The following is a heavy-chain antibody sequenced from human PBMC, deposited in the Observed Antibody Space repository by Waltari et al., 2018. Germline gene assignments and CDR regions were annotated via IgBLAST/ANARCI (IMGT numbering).Heavy chain of an antibody. CDR3: ARAMVAAIGGFDY. D-gene: IGHD2-15*01. J-gene: IGHJ4*02. CDR2: IYYRGIT. CDR1: GGRISSHY. V-gene: IGHV4-59*11. Sequence: QVQLQESGPGLVKPSETLSLPCTVAGGRISSHYGSWIRQPPGKGLDWTGYIYYRGITNYNPSLKSRVTISVDTSKNQFSLKLSSVTAADTAVYYCARAMVAAIGGFDYWGQGTLVTVSS.